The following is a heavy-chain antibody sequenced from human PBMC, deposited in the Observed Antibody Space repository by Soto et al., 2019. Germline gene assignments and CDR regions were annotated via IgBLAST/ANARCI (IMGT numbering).Heavy chain of an antibody. CDR2: IYPGDSDT. D-gene: IGHD6-25*01. CDR1: GYNFTTYW. V-gene: IGHV5-51*01. CDR3: ARQAGYYYYGLDV. J-gene: IGHJ6*02. Sequence: LGESLKISCKVSGYNFTTYWIAWVRQMPGKGLEWMGIIYPGDSDTRYSPSFQGQVTISADKSIRTAYLQWSSLKASGTAMYYCARQAGYYYYGLDVWGQGTTVTVSS.